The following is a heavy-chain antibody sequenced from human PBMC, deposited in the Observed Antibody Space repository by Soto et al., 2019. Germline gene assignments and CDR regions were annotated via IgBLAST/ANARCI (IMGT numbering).Heavy chain of an antibody. CDR1: GFTFSNAW. D-gene: IGHD4-17*01. CDR3: TTGPTDYGDYVPPQYYYYYYGMDV. V-gene: IGHV3-15*07. CDR2: IKSKTDGGTT. Sequence: GGSLRLSCAASGFTFSNAWMNWVRQAPGKGLEWVGRIKSKTDGGTTDYAAPVKGRFTISRDDSKNTLYLQMNSLKTEDTAVYYFTTGPTDYGDYVPPQYYYYYYGMDVWGQGTTVTVSS. J-gene: IGHJ6*02.